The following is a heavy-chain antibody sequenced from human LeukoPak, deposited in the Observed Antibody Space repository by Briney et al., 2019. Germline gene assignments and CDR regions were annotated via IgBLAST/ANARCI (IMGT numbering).Heavy chain of an antibody. V-gene: IGHV3-33*01. J-gene: IGHJ4*02. D-gene: IGHD1-1*01. Sequence: GRSLRLSCAASGFTFSDYGMHWVRQAPGKGLEWVAVIWYDGTNRYYTDSVKGRFIISRDNSKNTLYLQMNRLRIEDTAVYYCARDLRMSTTDGYLDYWGQGALVTVSS. CDR2: IWYDGTNR. CDR1: GFTFSDYG. CDR3: ARDLRMSTTDGYLDY.